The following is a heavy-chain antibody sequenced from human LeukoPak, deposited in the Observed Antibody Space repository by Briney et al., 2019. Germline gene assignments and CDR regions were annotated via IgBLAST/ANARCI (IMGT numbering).Heavy chain of an antibody. CDR1: GVSINGNY. Sequence: SETLSLTCTVSGVSINGNYWTWIRQLPGKGLEWIGFVSDTGDTDCNPSLKSRLTISADTSKSQLSLGLSSVTAADTALYYCARVFRGVVTSNWFDPWGQGTLVTVSS. V-gene: IGHV4-59*01. CDR2: VSDTGDT. CDR3: ARVFRGVVTSNWFDP. J-gene: IGHJ5*02. D-gene: IGHD3-3*01.